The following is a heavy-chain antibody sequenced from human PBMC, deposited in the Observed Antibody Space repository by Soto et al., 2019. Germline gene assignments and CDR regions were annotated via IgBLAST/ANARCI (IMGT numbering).Heavy chain of an antibody. J-gene: IGHJ4*02. V-gene: IGHV5-51*01. CDR1: GYDFSKHW. Sequence: PGESLKISCEASGYDFSKHWIAWVRQMPGTGLESMGIIHPSDSDTRYSPSFQGQVTISVDKSARSAYLQWSSLKASDTAMYYCARRNCFDYWGQGALGTVSS. CDR2: IHPSDSDT. CDR3: ARRNCFDY.